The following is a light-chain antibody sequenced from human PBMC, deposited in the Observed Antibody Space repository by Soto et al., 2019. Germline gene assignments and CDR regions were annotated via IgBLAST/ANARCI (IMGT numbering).Light chain of an antibody. CDR3: AAWDDSLSSLL. Sequence: QSVLTQPPSASGTPGQRVTISCSGSSSNIGSNYVYWYQQLPGTAPKLLIYRDNQRPSGVPDRFSGSKSDTSASLAISGLRSEDEADYYCAAWDDSLSSLLFGGGTKVTVL. CDR2: RDN. J-gene: IGLJ2*01. CDR1: SSNIGSNY. V-gene: IGLV1-47*01.